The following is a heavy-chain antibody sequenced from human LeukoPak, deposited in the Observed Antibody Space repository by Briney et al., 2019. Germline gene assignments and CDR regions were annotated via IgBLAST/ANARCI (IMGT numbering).Heavy chain of an antibody. CDR1: GDSVSSNSAA. J-gene: IGHJ3*01. D-gene: IGHD2/OR15-2a*01. Sequence: SQTLSLTCAISGDSVSSNSAAWNWFRRSPSRGLGWLGRTYYRSKWYNDYAVYVKSRVTINSDTSKNQFSLQLNSVTSEDTAVYYCARSGNKGHAFDFWGQGTMVTVSS. CDR2: TYYRSKWYN. CDR3: ARSGNKGHAFDF. V-gene: IGHV6-1*01.